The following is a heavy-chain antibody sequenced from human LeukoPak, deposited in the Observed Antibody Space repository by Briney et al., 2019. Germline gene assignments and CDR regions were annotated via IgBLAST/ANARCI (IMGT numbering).Heavy chain of an antibody. Sequence: PSETLSLTCTVSGVSISSSSYYWGWIRQPPGKGLEWIGSIYYSGSTYYNPSLKSRVTISVDTSKNQFSLKLSSVTAADTAVYYCARLSPDSYGYYWGQGTLVTVSS. CDR1: GVSISSSSYY. CDR3: ARLSPDSYGYY. CDR2: IYYSGST. V-gene: IGHV4-39*01. J-gene: IGHJ4*02. D-gene: IGHD5-18*01.